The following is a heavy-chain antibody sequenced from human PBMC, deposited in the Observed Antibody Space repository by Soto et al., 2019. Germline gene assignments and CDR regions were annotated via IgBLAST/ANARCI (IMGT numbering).Heavy chain of an antibody. J-gene: IGHJ5*02. CDR2: IYYSGGT. CDR1: GGSISSGDYY. Sequence: QVQLQESGPGLVKPSQTLSLTCTVSGGSISSGDYYWSWIRQPPGKGLEWIGFIYYSGGTYYQPSLKSRVTISVDTSKNKFSLNLSSVTAADTAVYYCARASTGELWVYANWFDPWGAGTLVTVSS. CDR3: ARASTGELWVYANWFDP. D-gene: IGHD3-16*01. V-gene: IGHV4-30-4*01.